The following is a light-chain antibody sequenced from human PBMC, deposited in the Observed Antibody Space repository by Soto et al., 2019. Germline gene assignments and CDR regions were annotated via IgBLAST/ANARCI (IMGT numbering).Light chain of an antibody. CDR1: ESISSTS. V-gene: IGKV3-20*01. J-gene: IGKJ5*01. Sequence: EIVLTQSPGILCFSLGERATFSCRVSESISSTSLAWYQQKPGQAPRLLIYGASTRATGVPDRFSGSESGTDFTLSISRLEPDDFVVYYCQQYGSSPFTFGQGTRLEIK. CDR2: GAS. CDR3: QQYGSSPFT.